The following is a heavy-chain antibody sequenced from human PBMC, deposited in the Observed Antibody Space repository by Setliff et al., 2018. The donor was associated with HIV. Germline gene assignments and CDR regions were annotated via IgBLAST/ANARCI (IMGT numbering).Heavy chain of an antibody. V-gene: IGHV4-28*03. CDR1: GYSISSDY. J-gene: IGHJ4*02. CDR2: IHYSGHT. CDR3: ARAGSAGKFRAIAH. Sequence: PSETLSLTCAVSGYSISSDYCWGWIRQPPGKGLEWIGHIHYSGHTKSNPSLTSRLLMSIDTSKRQFSLKLTSVTAADTAVYYCARAGSAGKFRAIAHWGQGTLVTVSS. D-gene: IGHD6-13*01.